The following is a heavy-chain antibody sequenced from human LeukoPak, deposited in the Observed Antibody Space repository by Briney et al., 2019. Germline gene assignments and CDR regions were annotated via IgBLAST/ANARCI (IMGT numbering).Heavy chain of an antibody. Sequence: SETLSLTCTVSDVSVSSYDWSWIRQPAGKGLEWIGRVYTSGPANYNPYFKSRVTMSVDTSKNQFSLKLRSVTAADTAVYYCARDSESYQPYYYYGMDVWGQGTTVTVSS. D-gene: IGHD1-26*01. CDR1: DVSVSSYD. J-gene: IGHJ6*02. CDR2: VYTSGPA. V-gene: IGHV4-4*07. CDR3: ARDSESYQPYYYYGMDV.